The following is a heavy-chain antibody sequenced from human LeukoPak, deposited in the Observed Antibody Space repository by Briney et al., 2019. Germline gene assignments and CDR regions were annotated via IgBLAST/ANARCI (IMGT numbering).Heavy chain of an antibody. CDR1: GFTFSSYS. CDR2: IKQDGSEK. CDR3: AKDRARGYSGYEPDDAFDI. Sequence: GGSLRLSCAASGFTFSSYSMNWVRQAPGKGLEWVANIKQDGSEKYYVDSVKGRFTISRDNAKNSLYLQMNSLRAEDTAVYYCAKDRARGYSGYEPDDAFDIWGQGTMVTVSS. V-gene: IGHV3-7*03. D-gene: IGHD5-12*01. J-gene: IGHJ3*02.